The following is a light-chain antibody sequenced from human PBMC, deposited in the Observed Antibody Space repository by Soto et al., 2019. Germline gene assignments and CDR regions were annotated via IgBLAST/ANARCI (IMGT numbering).Light chain of an antibody. Sequence: EIVLTQSPATLSSFPGERATLSCRASQSISNYVAWYHQRPGQAPRLVIYGASNRATDIPARFSGSGSGTDFTLTISSVEAEDFGVYYCQQRNDWPRNSFGQGTRLEI. CDR3: QQRNDWPRNS. CDR2: GAS. J-gene: IGKJ5*01. CDR1: QSISNY. V-gene: IGKV3-11*01.